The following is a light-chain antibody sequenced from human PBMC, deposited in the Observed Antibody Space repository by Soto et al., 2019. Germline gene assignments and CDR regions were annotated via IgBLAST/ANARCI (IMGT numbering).Light chain of an antibody. Sequence: EIVLTQSPGPLSLSPGERATLSCRASQSVSSDSLAWYRQKPGQAPRLLVYDASSRATGIPDRFSGSGSGTDFTLTISRLEPEDFAVYYCQQCGSAPRTFGQGTKVAIK. CDR2: DAS. V-gene: IGKV3-20*01. J-gene: IGKJ1*01. CDR3: QQCGSAPRT. CDR1: QSVSSDS.